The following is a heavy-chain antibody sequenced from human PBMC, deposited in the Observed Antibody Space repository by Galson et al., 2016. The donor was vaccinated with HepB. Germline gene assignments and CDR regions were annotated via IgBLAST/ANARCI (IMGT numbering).Heavy chain of an antibody. CDR3: ARAAVVPGARMVFEP. V-gene: IGHV4-4*02. CDR2: IYHTGTS. D-gene: IGHD2-2*01. CDR1: GASINTSNW. Sequence: SETLSLTCTVSGASINTSNWWTWVRQAPGKGLEWIGEIYHTGTSNNNPFLNSRFTLSINKSRNQFSLNLNSVSAADTAGYYCARAAVVPGARMVFEPWGQGTLVTVSS. J-gene: IGHJ5*02.